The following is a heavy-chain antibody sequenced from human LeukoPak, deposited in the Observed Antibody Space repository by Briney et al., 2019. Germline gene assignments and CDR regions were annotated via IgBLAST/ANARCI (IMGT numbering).Heavy chain of an antibody. CDR2: IKQDGSEK. D-gene: IGHD6-6*01. CDR3: AKYSNRWFDY. Sequence: GGSLRLSCSASGFTFSSHWMSWVRQVPGKGLEWVANIKQDGSEKYHVDSVKGRFTISRDNVKKSLYLQMDSLRAEDTAVYYCAKYSNRWFDYWGQGTLVTVSS. V-gene: IGHV3-7*01. CDR1: GFTFSSHW. J-gene: IGHJ4*02.